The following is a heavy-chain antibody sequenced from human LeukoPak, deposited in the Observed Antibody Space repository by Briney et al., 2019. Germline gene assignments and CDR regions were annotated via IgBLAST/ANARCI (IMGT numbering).Heavy chain of an antibody. CDR3: ARDVVAEWVGARADFDY. J-gene: IGHJ4*02. CDR2: ISSSSSYI. Sequence: GGSLRLSCAASGFIFSNAWMSWVRQAPGKGLEWVSSISSSSSYIYYADSVKGRFTISRDNAKNSLYLQMNSLRAEDTAVYYCARDVVAEWVGARADFDYWGQGTLVTVSS. CDR1: GFIFSNAW. D-gene: IGHD2-2*01. V-gene: IGHV3-21*01.